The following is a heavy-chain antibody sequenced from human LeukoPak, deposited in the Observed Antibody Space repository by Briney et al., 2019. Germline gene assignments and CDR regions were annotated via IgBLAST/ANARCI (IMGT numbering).Heavy chain of an antibody. CDR3: AKGQGSEIYKYYFDY. V-gene: IGHV1-18*01. Sequence: ASVKVSCKASGYTFTSYGISWVRQAPGQGLEWMGWISAYNGNTNYAQKLQGRVTMTTDTSTSTAYMELRSLRSDDTAVYYCAKGQGSEIYKYYFDYWGQGALVTVSS. CDR1: GYTFTSYG. J-gene: IGHJ4*02. CDR2: ISAYNGNT. D-gene: IGHD3-10*01.